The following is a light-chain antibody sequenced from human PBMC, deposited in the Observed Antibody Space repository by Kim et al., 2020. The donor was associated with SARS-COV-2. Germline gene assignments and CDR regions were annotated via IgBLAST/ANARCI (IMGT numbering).Light chain of an antibody. CDR3: NSRDSSGNLLSWV. V-gene: IGLV3-19*01. Sequence: SSELTQDPAVSVALGQTVKITCQGDSLRSSYASWYQQKPGQAPVLVIYGKNNRPSGIPDRFSGSSSGNTASLTITGAQADDEADYYCNSRDSSGNLLSWVFGGGTQLTVL. CDR1: SLRSSY. CDR2: GKN. J-gene: IGLJ3*02.